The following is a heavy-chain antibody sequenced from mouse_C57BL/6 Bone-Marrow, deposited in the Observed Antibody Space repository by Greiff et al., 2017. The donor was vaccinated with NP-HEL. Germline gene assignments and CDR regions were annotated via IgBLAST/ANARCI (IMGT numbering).Heavy chain of an antibody. D-gene: IGHD1-1*01. V-gene: IGHV5-2*01. CDR3: ARVITTVVATEDWYFDV. Sequence: EVKLVESGGGLVQPGESLKLSCESNEYEFPSHDMSWVRKTPEKRLELVAAINSDGGSTYYPDTMERRFIISRDNTKKTLYLQMSSLMSEDTALYYCARVITTVVATEDWYFDVWGTGTTVTVSS. CDR1: EYEFPSHD. J-gene: IGHJ1*03. CDR2: INSDGGST.